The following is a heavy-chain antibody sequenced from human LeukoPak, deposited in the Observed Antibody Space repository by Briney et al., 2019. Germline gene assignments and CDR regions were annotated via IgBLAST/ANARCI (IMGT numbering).Heavy chain of an antibody. Sequence: PSETLSLTCTVSGGSISSYYWSWIRQPAGKGLEWIGRIYTSGSTNYNPSLKSRVTMSVDTSKNQFSLKLSSVTAADTAVYYCARDRGIAAAGTANYWGQGTLVTVSS. CDR2: IYTSGST. V-gene: IGHV4-4*07. D-gene: IGHD6-13*01. J-gene: IGHJ4*02. CDR1: GGSISSYY. CDR3: ARDRGIAAAGTANY.